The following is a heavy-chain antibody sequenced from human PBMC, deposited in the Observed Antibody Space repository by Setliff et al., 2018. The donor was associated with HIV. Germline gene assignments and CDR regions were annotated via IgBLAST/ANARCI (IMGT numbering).Heavy chain of an antibody. V-gene: IGHV4-38-2*01. CDR3: ARADSGYDLGELYYFDS. CDR2: IYYSGST. J-gene: IGHJ4*02. D-gene: IGHD5-12*01. CDR1: GYSISSGYY. Sequence: SETLSLTCAVSGYSISSGYYWGWIRQPPGKGLEWIGSIYYSGSTYYHPSLKSRVTISVDTSKNQFSPKLSSVTAADTAVYYCARADSGYDLGELYYFDSWGQGTLVTVSS.